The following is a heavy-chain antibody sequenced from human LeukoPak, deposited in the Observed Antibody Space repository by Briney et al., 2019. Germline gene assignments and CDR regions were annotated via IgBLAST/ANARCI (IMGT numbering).Heavy chain of an antibody. CDR1: GGSLSGFY. V-gene: IGHV4-59*01. D-gene: IGHD6-19*01. CDR3: ARDRPGQWPDLVDY. J-gene: IGHJ4*02. CDR2: IYYSGST. Sequence: SETLSLTCAVYGGSLSGFYWSWIRQPPGKGLEWIGYIYYSGSTNYNPSLKSRVTISVDTSKNQFSLKLSSVTAADTAVYYCARDRPGQWPDLVDYWGQGTLVTVSS.